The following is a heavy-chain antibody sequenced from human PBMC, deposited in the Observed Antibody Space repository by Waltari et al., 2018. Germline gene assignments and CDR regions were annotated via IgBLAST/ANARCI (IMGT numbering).Heavy chain of an antibody. D-gene: IGHD1-26*01. Sequence: QLQLQQSGPGLVRPWGTLSLTCTVSGDSMSTSYWWSWVRQPPGGGLEGIGQVRGEGKTTYSPSFASRITVSRDAFNDQFSLAVTSATAAEKAVYYCARDRGSGLFLDSWGPGTLVTVSP. CDR3: ARDRGSGLFLDS. V-gene: IGHV4-4*02. J-gene: IGHJ4*02. CDR2: VRGEGKT. CDR1: GDSMSTSYW.